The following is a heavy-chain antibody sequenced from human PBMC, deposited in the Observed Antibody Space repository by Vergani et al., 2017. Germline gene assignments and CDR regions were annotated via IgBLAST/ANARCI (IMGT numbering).Heavy chain of an antibody. CDR2: ISYDGSNK. V-gene: IGHV3-30-3*01. D-gene: IGHD2-21*02. Sequence: QVQLVESGGGVVQPGRSLRLSCAASGFTFSSYAMHWVRQAPGKGLEWVAVISYDGSNKYYADSVKGRFTISRDNSKNTLYLQMNSLRAEDTAVYYCAXRTEPPFVVVTATSVLGNAFDIWGQGTMVTVSS. CDR3: AXRTEPPFVVVTATSVLGNAFDI. CDR1: GFTFSSYA. J-gene: IGHJ3*02.